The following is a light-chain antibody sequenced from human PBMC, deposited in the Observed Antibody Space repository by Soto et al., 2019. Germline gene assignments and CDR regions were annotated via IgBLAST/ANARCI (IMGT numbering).Light chain of an antibody. CDR1: QSVSSN. J-gene: IGKJ1*01. CDR2: GAS. Sequence: EIVMTQSPATLSVSPGERATLSCRASQSVSSNLAWYQQKPGQAPRLLIYGASTRATGIPARFSGSGSGTEFTLTISSLQSEDFAVYFCQQYDSSPTFGQGTKVHI. V-gene: IGKV3-15*01. CDR3: QQYDSSPT.